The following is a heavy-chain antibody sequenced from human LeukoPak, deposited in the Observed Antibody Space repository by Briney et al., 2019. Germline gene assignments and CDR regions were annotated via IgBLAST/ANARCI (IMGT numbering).Heavy chain of an antibody. CDR1: GFTFSSYA. J-gene: IGHJ4*02. V-gene: IGHV3-23*01. CDR2: INGSGGST. CDR3: AKSLLRPGY. D-gene: IGHD3-3*01. Sequence: GGSLRLSCAASGFTFSSYAMSWVRQAPGKGLEWVSDINGSGGSTYYADSVKGRFTISRDNSKNTLYLLMNSLRAEDTAVYYCAKSLLRPGYWGQGSLVTVSS.